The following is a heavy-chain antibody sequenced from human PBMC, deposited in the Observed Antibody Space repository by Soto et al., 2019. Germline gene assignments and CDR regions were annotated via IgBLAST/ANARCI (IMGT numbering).Heavy chain of an antibody. V-gene: IGHV1-18*01. D-gene: IGHD3-10*01. CDR2: INVYNFNT. Sequence: ASVKVSCKASGYTFTNYGISLVRQAPVQVLELIVWINVYNFNTKYSQKFQGRVTMTTYTSTITWYMELRILISDETAVYYCSRGVGSGSYDNEYNWFDPWGQGTLVTVSS. J-gene: IGHJ5*02. CDR1: GYTFTNYG. CDR3: SRGVGSGSYDNEYNWFDP.